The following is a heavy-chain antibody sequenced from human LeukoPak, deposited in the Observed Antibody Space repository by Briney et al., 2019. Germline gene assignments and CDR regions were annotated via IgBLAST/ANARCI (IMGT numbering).Heavy chain of an antibody. CDR3: VRVAYCTNGVCSFDP. V-gene: IGHV4-39*01. D-gene: IGHD2-8*01. CDR1: GFTFSSYA. CDR2: IYYSGST. J-gene: IGHJ5*02. Sequence: GSLRLSCAASGFTFSSYAMSWIRQSPGKGLEWIGSIYYSGSTCYNPSLKSRATISVDTSKNQFSLKLSSVTAADTAVYYCVRVAYCTNGVCSFDPWGQGTLVTVSS.